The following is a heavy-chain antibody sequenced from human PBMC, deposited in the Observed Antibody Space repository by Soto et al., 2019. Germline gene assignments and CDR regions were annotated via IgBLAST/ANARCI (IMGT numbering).Heavy chain of an antibody. D-gene: IGHD3-10*01. J-gene: IGHJ6*02. CDR3: ARVYYGSGLHYYGMDV. CDR2: ISYDGSNK. V-gene: IGHV3-30-3*01. CDR1: GFTFSSYA. Sequence: QVQLVESGGGVVQPGRSLRLSCAASGFTFSSYAMHWVRQAPGKGLEWVAVISYDGSNKYYADSVKGRFTISRDNSKNTLYLQMNSLRAEDTAVYYCARVYYGSGLHYYGMDVWGQGTTVTVSS.